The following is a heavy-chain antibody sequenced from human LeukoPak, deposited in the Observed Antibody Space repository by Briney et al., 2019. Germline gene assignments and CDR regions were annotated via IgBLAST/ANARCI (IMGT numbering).Heavy chain of an antibody. Sequence: GGSLRLSCTASGFTFSSNSMNWVRQAPGKGPDWVSYISDDSYTIYYADSAKGRSTISRDNAKNSLFLQMNSLRGEDTAIYYCVRDADGLEDGDFWGQGTLVTVSS. CDR3: VRDADGLEDGDF. CDR2: ISDDSYTI. V-gene: IGHV3-48*01. J-gene: IGHJ4*02. D-gene: IGHD3-16*01. CDR1: GFTFSSNS.